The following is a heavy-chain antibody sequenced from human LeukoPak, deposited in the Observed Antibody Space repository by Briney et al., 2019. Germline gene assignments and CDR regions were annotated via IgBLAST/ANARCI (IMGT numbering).Heavy chain of an antibody. CDR1: GGTFSSYA. D-gene: IGHD2-2*01. V-gene: IGHV1-46*01. J-gene: IGHJ4*02. CDR3: ARERYCSSTSCYPFDY. CDR2: INPSGGST. Sequence: ASVKVSCKASGGTFSSYAISWVRQAPGQGLEWMGIINPSGGSTSYAQKFQGRVTMTRDTSTSTVYMELSSLRSEDTAVYYCARERYCSSTSCYPFDYWGQGTLVTVSS.